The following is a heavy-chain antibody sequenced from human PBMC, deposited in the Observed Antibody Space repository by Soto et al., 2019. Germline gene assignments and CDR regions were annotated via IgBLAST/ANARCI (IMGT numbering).Heavy chain of an antibody. V-gene: IGHV6-1*01. CDR2: TYYRSKWYN. CDR1: GDSVSSNSAA. CDR3: ARSIRPTHFDL. D-gene: IGHD3-9*01. Sequence: PSQTLSLTCVISGDSVSSNSAAWNWIRKSPSRGLEWLGRTYYRSKWYNDYAVSVKSRITINPDTSKNQFSLQLNSVTPEDTAVYYCARSIRPTHFDLWGRGTLVTVSS. J-gene: IGHJ2*01.